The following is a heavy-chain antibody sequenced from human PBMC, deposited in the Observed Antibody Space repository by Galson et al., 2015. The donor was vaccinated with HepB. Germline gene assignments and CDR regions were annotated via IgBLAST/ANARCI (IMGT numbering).Heavy chain of an antibody. D-gene: IGHD5-24*01. CDR2: ITANSKTT. V-gene: IGHV3-48*02. Sequence: SLRLSCAASEFTFSSYSMNWVRQVPGKGLEWISYITANSKTTYYAQSVKGRFTISRDNAENSLYLQMSSLRDEDTAIYYCARDGYKGGYYIDYWGQGTTVSVS. J-gene: IGHJ4*02. CDR1: EFTFSSYS. CDR3: ARDGYKGGYYIDY.